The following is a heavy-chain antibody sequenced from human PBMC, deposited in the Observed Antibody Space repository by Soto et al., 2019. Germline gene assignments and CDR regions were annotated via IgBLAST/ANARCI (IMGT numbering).Heavy chain of an antibody. J-gene: IGHJ4*02. CDR1: GFTFSSYS. CDR3: ARGDSGSGSYYPPNFDY. Sequence: LRLSCAASGFTFSSYSMNWVRQAPGKGLEWVSSISSSSSYIYYADSVKGRFTISRDNAKNSLYLQMNSLRAEDTAVYYCARGDSGSGSYYPPNFDYWGQGTLVSVSS. D-gene: IGHD1-26*01. V-gene: IGHV3-21*01. CDR2: ISSSSSYI.